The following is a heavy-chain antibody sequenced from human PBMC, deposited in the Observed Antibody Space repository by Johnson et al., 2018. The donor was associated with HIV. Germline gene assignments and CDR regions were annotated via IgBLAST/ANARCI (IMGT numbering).Heavy chain of an antibody. CDR1: GFTFSTYG. J-gene: IGHJ3*02. D-gene: IGHD6-6*01. V-gene: IGHV3-33*01. Sequence: QMQLVESGGGVVQPGRPLRLSCAASGFTFSTYGMHCVRQAPGNGLEWVALMWYAGRNRYYADSVKGRFTISRDNAKNSLYLQMNSLRAADTAVYYCARDVIKVIAARDDAFDIWGQGTMVTVSS. CDR3: ARDVIKVIAARDDAFDI. CDR2: MWYAGRNR.